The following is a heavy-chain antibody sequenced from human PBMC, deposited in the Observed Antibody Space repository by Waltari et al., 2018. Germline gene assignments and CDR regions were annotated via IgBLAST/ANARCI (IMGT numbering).Heavy chain of an antibody. J-gene: IGHJ4*02. CDR2: IIPICGTA. V-gene: IGHV1-69*13. D-gene: IGHD1-7*01. CDR3: ARRPLNNWDYGY. Sequence: QVQLVQSGAEVTKPGSSVKVSCKASGGTSSSYAISWVRQAPGQGLEWMGGIIPICGTANYAQKFQGRVTITADESTRTAYMERSRLRAEDTAVYYGARRPLNNWDYGYWGQGTLVTVSS. CDR1: GGTSSSYA.